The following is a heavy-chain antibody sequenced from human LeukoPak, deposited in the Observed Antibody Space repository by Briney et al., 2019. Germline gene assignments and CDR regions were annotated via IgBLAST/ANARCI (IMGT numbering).Heavy chain of an antibody. Sequence: PSETLSLTCTVSGGSISSSSYYWGWIRQPPGKGLEWIGSIYYSGSTYYNPSLKSRVTISVDTSKNQFSLKLSSVTAADTAVYYCARATREWLRPVDFDYWGQGTLVTVSS. V-gene: IGHV4-39*07. CDR1: GGSISSSSYY. J-gene: IGHJ4*02. D-gene: IGHD5-12*01. CDR3: ARATREWLRPVDFDY. CDR2: IYYSGST.